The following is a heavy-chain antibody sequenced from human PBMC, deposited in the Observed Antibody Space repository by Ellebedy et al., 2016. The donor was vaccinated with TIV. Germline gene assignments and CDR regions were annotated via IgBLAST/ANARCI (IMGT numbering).Heavy chain of an antibody. CDR1: GFTFSIYA. V-gene: IGHV3-23*01. J-gene: IGHJ4*02. CDR2: ITGTGSST. D-gene: IGHD6-19*01. CDR3: ARDLDKSSGWYGGAAY. Sequence: GESLKISCAASGFTFSIYAMRWVRQAPGKGLEGVSTITGTGSSTYYADYVKGRFTVSRDNSMTTVYLEMNSLRAEDTALYYCARDLDKSSGWYGGAAYWGQGTQVTVSS.